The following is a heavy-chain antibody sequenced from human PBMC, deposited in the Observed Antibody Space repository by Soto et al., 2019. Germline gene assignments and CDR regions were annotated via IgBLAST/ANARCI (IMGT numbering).Heavy chain of an antibody. J-gene: IGHJ4*02. CDR2: INAGNGNT. Sequence: QVQLVQSGAEVKKPGASVKVSCKASGYTFTSYAMHWVRQAPGQRLEWMGWINAGNGNTKYSQKFQGRVTITRDTSASTADMELSCLRSEDTAVHYGARDVGATEYWGQGPLVTVSS. CDR3: ARDVGATEY. D-gene: IGHD1-26*01. V-gene: IGHV1-3*01. CDR1: GYTFTSYA.